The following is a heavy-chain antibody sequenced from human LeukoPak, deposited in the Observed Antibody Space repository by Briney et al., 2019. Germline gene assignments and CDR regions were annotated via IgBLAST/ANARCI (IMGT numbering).Heavy chain of an antibody. V-gene: IGHV3-33*01. CDR1: GSTVSNYC. CDR2: IWYDGSNK. Sequence: GRSLALACAASGSTVSNYCMHWARQAPGKGLEWVTFIWYDGSNKYYADSVKGRFTISRDNSKHTLYLQLNSLRAEDTAVYYCARDGPTYRDGLDVWGHGTTVTVSS. D-gene: IGHD1-1*01. J-gene: IGHJ6*02. CDR3: ARDGPTYRDGLDV.